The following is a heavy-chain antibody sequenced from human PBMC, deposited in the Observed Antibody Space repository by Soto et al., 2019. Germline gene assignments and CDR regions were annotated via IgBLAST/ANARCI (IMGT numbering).Heavy chain of an antibody. CDR3: ARDRGAGRENYFGMDV. V-gene: IGHV3-30-3*01. CDR1: GFTFDLNG. CDR2: ISYDGSDK. J-gene: IGHJ6*02. D-gene: IGHD3-10*01. Sequence: QMQLVESGGGVVQPGRSLRLSCVASGFTFDLNGLHWVRQAPGKGLEWVTVISYDGSDKYYADSLKGRVTVSRDNSKNTLYLHMDSQRTEDTAIYYCARDRGAGRENYFGMDVWGQGTTVIVSS.